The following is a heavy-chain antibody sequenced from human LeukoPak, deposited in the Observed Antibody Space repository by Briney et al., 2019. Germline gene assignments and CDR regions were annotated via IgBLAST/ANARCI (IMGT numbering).Heavy chain of an antibody. Sequence: GRSLRLSCAASGFTFSSYAMHWVRQAPGKGLEWVAVISYDGDNKYYADSVKGRSTISRDSSKNTLYLQMHSLKSEDTAVYYCARDLASGWYFFDYWGQGTLVTVSS. CDR1: GFTFSSYA. D-gene: IGHD6-19*01. V-gene: IGHV3-30-3*01. J-gene: IGHJ4*02. CDR3: ARDLASGWYFFDY. CDR2: ISYDGDNK.